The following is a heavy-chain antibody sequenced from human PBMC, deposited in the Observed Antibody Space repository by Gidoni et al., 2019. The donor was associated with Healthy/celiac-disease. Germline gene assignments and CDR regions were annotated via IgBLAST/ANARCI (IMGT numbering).Heavy chain of an antibody. V-gene: IGHV3-23*01. Sequence: EVQLLESGGGLVQPGGSLRLSCAASRITFRSYAMSWVRQAQGKGLEWVAAISGSGGSTYYADSVKGRCTICRDNSKNTLYLQMNSLRAEDTAVYYCAKSAARYFQHWGQGTLVTVSS. CDR1: RITFRSYA. CDR3: AKSAARYFQH. CDR2: ISGSGGST. D-gene: IGHD6-6*01. J-gene: IGHJ1*01.